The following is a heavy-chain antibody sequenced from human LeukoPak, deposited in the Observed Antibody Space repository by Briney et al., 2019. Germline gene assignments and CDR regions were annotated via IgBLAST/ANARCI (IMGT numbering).Heavy chain of an antibody. CDR3: VYQDSGNLY. CDR2: ISRNGGSA. D-gene: IGHD3-10*01. CDR1: GITFSTYT. V-gene: IGHV3-64D*09. Sequence: AGGSLRLSCSASGITFSTYTMHWVRQAPGKGLECVSGISRNGGSAYYPDSLKGRFSISRDNSKNTLYLQMTSQRPEDTSFYYCVYQDSGNLYWGQGTLVTVSS. J-gene: IGHJ4*02.